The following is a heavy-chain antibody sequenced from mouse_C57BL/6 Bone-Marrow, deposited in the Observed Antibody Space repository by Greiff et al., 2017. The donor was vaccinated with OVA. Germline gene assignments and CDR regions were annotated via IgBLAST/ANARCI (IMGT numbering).Heavy chain of an antibody. Sequence: VQLQQSGPELVKPGASVKISCKASGYSFTGYYMHWVKQSHGNILDWIGYIYPYNGVSSYNQKFKGKATLTVDKSSSTAYMELRSLTSEDTAVYYCARKTIYYDYDVGGAWFAYWGQGTLVTVSA. V-gene: IGHV1-31*01. CDR2: IYPYNGVS. CDR3: ARKTIYYDYDVGGAWFAY. CDR1: GYSFTGYY. J-gene: IGHJ3*01. D-gene: IGHD2-4*01.